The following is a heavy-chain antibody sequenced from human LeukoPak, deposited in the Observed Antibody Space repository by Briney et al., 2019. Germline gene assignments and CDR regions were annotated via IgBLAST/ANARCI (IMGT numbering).Heavy chain of an antibody. Sequence: SETLSLTCTVSGGSTSSYYWSWIRHPPGQGLDWIGYTYYSGSTNYIPSLKSRVSISVDTSKNQFSLKLSSVTAADTAVYYCARARMATIRGYYFDYWGQGTLVTVSS. CDR1: GGSTSSYY. J-gene: IGHJ4*02. CDR2: TYYSGST. D-gene: IGHD5-24*01. CDR3: ARARMATIRGYYFDY. V-gene: IGHV4-59*01.